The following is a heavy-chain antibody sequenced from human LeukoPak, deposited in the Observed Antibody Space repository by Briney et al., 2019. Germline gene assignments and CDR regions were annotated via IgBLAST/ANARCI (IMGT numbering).Heavy chain of an antibody. CDR1: GYTLTELS. Sequence: ASVKVSCKVSGYTLTELSMHWVRQAPGKGLEWMGGFDPEDGETIYAQKFQGRVTMTRDTSISTAYMELSRLRSDDTAVYYCARGQANERRRPWRGDAFDIWGQGTMVTVSS. V-gene: IGHV1-24*01. D-gene: IGHD4/OR15-4a*01. J-gene: IGHJ3*02. CDR3: ARGQANERRRPWRGDAFDI. CDR2: FDPEDGET.